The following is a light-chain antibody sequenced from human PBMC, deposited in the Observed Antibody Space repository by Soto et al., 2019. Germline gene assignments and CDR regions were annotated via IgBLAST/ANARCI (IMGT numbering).Light chain of an antibody. Sequence: QSALTQPPSASGSPGQSVTISCTGTSSDVGGYNYVSWYQHHPGKAPELMIYEVTKRPSGVPDRFSGSKSGNTASLTVSGLQVEDEADYYCSSYAGTKNVVFGGGTKLTVL. CDR3: SSYAGTKNVV. V-gene: IGLV2-8*01. CDR1: SSDVGGYNY. J-gene: IGLJ2*01. CDR2: EVT.